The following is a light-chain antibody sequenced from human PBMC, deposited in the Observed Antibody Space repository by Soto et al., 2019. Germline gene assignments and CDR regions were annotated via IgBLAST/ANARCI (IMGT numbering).Light chain of an antibody. V-gene: IGKV1-9*01. J-gene: IGKJ5*01. CDR2: AAS. CDR3: QQLNSYPT. CDR1: QGISSY. Sequence: DIQLTQSPSFLSASVGDRVTITCRASQGISSYLSWYQQKPGKAPKLLIYAASTLQSGVPSRFSGSTSETEFSLTISNLQPEDFATYYCQQLNSYPTFGQGTRLEIK.